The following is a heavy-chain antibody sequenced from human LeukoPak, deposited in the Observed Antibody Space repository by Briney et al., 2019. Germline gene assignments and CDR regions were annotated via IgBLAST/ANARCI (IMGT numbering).Heavy chain of an antibody. D-gene: IGHD6-13*01. V-gene: IGHV3-30*01. CDR2: ISYDGGNR. Sequence: RRSLRLSCAPSGFTFSSYAMHWVRHAPGKGLEWVAVISYDGGNRYYADSVKGRFNIPRDNSNSTLYLQMNSLRAEDAAVYYCERDLQELVFDYWGQGTLVTVSS. CDR3: ERDLQELVFDY. J-gene: IGHJ4*02. CDR1: GFTFSSYA.